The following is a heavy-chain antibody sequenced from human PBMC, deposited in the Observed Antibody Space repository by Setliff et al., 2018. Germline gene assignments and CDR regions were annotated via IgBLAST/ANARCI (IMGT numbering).Heavy chain of an antibody. CDR3: AKDNHDSSGFLTH. D-gene: IGHD3-22*01. J-gene: IGHJ4*02. Sequence: GGSLRLSCAVSGFTLDDNTVHWVRQAPGKGLEWVSAITWDGGSTYYADSVKGRFTLSRDSSGSSLFLHMHSLRTEVTAFYYCAKDNHDSSGFLTHWGQGTLVTVSS. CDR2: ITWDGGST. CDR1: GFTLDDNT. V-gene: IGHV3-43*01.